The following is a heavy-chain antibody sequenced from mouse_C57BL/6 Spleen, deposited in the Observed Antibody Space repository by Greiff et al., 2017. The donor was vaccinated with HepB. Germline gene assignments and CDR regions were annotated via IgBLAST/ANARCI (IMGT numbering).Heavy chain of an antibody. CDR2: ISSGGSYT. D-gene: IGHD2-3*01. Sequence: EVKVIESGGDLVKPGGSLKLSCAASGFTFSSYGMSWVRQTPDKRLEWVATISSGGSYTYYPDSVKGRFTISRDNAKNTLYQQMSSLKSEDTAMYYCAILGDDGYWHFDVWGTGTTVTVSS. CDR1: GFTFSSYG. V-gene: IGHV5-6*01. J-gene: IGHJ1*03. CDR3: AILGDDGYWHFDV.